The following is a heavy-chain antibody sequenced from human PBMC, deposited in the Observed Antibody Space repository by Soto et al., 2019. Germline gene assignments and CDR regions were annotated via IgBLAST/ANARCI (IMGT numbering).Heavy chain of an antibody. J-gene: IGHJ6*02. CDR3: ARNRLRQYNYGMDV. V-gene: IGHV5-51*01. D-gene: IGHD5-12*01. CDR2: IYPGDSDS. Sequence: GESLKISCQGSGYSFANYWIAWVRQIPGKGLEWVGVIYPGDSDSRYSPSFRGQVTISADKSISHVYLQWSSLKASDTAMYSCARNRLRQYNYGMDVWGQGTTVTVS. CDR1: GYSFANYW.